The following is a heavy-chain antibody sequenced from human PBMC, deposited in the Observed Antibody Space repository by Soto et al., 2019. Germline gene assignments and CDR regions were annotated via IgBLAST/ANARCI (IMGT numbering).Heavy chain of an antibody. D-gene: IGHD2-2*01. Sequence: QITLKESGPTLVKPTQTLTLTCTFSGFSLSTSEVGVAWIRQPPGKALEWLALIYWDDDNRYSPSLKSRLTITNDTSKIQVLLTMTNMDPVETATYYSAHTPCTSCSFDYWGQGTLVTVSS. V-gene: IGHV2-5*02. CDR2: IYWDDDN. CDR1: GFSLSTSEVG. CDR3: AHTPCTSCSFDY. J-gene: IGHJ4*02.